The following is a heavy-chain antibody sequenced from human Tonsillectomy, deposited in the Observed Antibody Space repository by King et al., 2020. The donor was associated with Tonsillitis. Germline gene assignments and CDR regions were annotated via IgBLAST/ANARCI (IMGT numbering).Heavy chain of an antibody. Sequence: VQLVESGGGLVQPGGSLRLSCVASGFTFSDYAMSWVRQTPGKGLEWVSDVRDTVVRTYYADSVKGRFIGSRDNSKNTLYLQMNSLRVEDSALYYCAKFRGAQSEYDSWGQGTLVTVSS. J-gene: IGHJ4*02. CDR2: VRDTVVRT. V-gene: IGHV3-23*04. D-gene: IGHD3-3*01. CDR1: GFTFSDYA. CDR3: AKFRGAQSEYDS.